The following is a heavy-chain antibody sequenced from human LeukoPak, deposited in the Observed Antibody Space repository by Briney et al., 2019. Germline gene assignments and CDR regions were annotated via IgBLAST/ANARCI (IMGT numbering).Heavy chain of an antibody. J-gene: IGHJ6*03. D-gene: IGHD5-18*01. CDR3: TREGLDSYGSYYYYYYMDV. Sequence: SETLSLTCAVYGGSFSGYYWSWIRQPAGKGLEWIGRIYTSGSTNYNPSLKSRVTISVDTSKNQFSLRLSSVTAADTAVYYCTREGLDSYGSYYYYYYMDVWGKGTTVTVSS. CDR2: IYTSGST. CDR1: GGSFSGYY. V-gene: IGHV4-4*07.